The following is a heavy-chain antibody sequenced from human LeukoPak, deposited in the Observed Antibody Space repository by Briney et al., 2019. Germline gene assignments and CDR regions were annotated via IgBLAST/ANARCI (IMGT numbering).Heavy chain of an antibody. CDR3: AKEGLDLDFWSGYYIDY. CDR2: IRYDGSNK. J-gene: IGHJ4*02. CDR1: GFTFSSYG. V-gene: IGHV3-30*02. Sequence: GGSLRLSCAASGFTFSSYGMHWVRQAPGKGLEWVAFIRYDGSNKYYADSVKGRFTISRDNSKNTLYPQMNSLRAEDTAVYYCAKEGLDLDFWSGYYIDYWGQGTLVTVSS. D-gene: IGHD3-3*01.